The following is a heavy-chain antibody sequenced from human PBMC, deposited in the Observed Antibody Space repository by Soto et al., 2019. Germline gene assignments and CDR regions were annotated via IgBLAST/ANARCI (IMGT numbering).Heavy chain of an antibody. J-gene: IGHJ4*02. CDR3: ARDPRIRGYSYQLGY. Sequence: ASVKVCCKASVYTYTSYYMHWVRQAPGQGLEWMGIINPSNGNTKYSQKFQGRVTITRDTSASTAYMELSSLRSEDTAVYYCARDPRIRGYSYQLGYWGQGTLVTVSS. D-gene: IGHD5-18*01. V-gene: IGHV1-46*01. CDR2: INPSNGNT. CDR1: VYTYTSYY.